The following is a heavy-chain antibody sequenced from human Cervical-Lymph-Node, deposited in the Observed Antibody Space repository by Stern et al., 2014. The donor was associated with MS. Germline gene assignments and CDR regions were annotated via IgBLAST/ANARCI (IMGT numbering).Heavy chain of an antibody. CDR1: GFTFDDFD. D-gene: IGHD6-13*01. CDR3: ARVQYSSSWYMFDY. J-gene: IGHJ4*02. Sequence: QLVESGGGLVQPGRSLRLSCAASGFTFDDFDMHWVRQAPGKGLEWVASISWDSGRIAYTDSVNGRFTISRDNAKNSLYLQLNSLRSEDTAFYYCARVQYSSSWYMFDYWGQGTLVTVSS. V-gene: IGHV3-9*01. CDR2: ISWDSGRI.